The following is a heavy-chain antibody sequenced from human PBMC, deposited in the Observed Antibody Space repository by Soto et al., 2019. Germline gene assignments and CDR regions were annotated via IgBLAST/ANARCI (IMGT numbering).Heavy chain of an antibody. D-gene: IGHD2-15*01. V-gene: IGHV4-34*01. CDR2: INHSGST. CDR1: GGSFSGYY. J-gene: IGHJ5*02. Sequence: QVPLQQWGAGLLKPSETLSLTCAVYGGSFSGYYWSWIRQPPGKGLEWIGEINHSGSTNYNPSLKSRVTISVDTSKNQFSLKLSSVTAADTAVYYCASREMVVAATRLGWFDPWGQGTLVTVSS. CDR3: ASREMVVAATRLGWFDP.